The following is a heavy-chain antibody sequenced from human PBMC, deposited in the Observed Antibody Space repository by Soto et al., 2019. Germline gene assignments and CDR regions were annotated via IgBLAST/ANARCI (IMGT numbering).Heavy chain of an antibody. J-gene: IGHJ6*02. CDR3: ARGSIFGADESPKYYYGLDV. V-gene: IGHV1-18*01. Sequence: GPSVKVSCKASGYTFTSYGISWVRQAPGQGLEWLAWISGYNGNTKYAQKLQGRVTMTKDASTSTAYMELTSLRSDDTAVYYCARGSIFGADESPKYYYGLDVWGQGTTVTVSS. D-gene: IGHD3-10*01. CDR1: GYTFTSYG. CDR2: ISGYNGNT.